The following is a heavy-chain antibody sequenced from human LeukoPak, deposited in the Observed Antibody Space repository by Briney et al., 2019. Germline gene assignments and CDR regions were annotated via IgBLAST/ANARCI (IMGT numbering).Heavy chain of an antibody. Sequence: ETLSLTCTVSGGSISSSSYYWGWIRQAPGKGLEWVSIIYSGDITYYADSVKGRFTISRDNSNNTLYLQMNSLRADDTAVYYCARDGPGTSYYGSAIYRYDAFDIWGRGTMVTVSS. V-gene: IGHV3-53*01. CDR3: ARDGPGTSYYGSAIYRYDAFDI. CDR2: IYSGDIT. J-gene: IGHJ3*02. D-gene: IGHD3-10*01. CDR1: GGSISSSSYY.